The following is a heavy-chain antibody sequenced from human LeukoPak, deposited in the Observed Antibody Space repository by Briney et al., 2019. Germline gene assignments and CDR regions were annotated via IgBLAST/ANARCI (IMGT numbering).Heavy chain of an antibody. CDR1: GFTFSSYG. V-gene: IGHV3-30*02. CDR3: AKTDSGGYHRGNYDF. Sequence: PGGSLRLSCTASGFTFSSYGMYWVRQAPGKGLEWVASIRYDGSNTYYADSVKGRFTISRDNSKSTLNLQMNSLRPDDTATYFCAKTDSGGYHRGNYDFWGQGTLVTVSS. CDR2: IRYDGSNT. D-gene: IGHD3-22*01. J-gene: IGHJ4*02.